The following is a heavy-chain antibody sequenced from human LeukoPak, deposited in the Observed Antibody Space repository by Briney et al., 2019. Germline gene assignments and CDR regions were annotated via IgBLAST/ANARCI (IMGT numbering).Heavy chain of an antibody. CDR3: AKDRITSSWYDAFDV. Sequence: PGGSLRLSCAASGFTFSTYAMSWVRQAPGKGLEWVSAIISSGDFTYYADSVKGRFTVSRDNSKNTLYLRMNSLRAEDTAVYYCAKDRITSSWYDAFDVWGQGTMVTVSS. CDR2: IISSGDFT. V-gene: IGHV3-23*01. CDR1: GFTFSTYA. J-gene: IGHJ3*01. D-gene: IGHD6-13*01.